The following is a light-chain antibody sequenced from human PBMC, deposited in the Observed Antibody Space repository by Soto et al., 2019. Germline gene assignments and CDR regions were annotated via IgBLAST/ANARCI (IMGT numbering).Light chain of an antibody. CDR3: QQRSNWPIT. CDR2: DAS. Sequence: EIVLTQSPATLSLSPGERATLSCRASQSVSHYLAWCHQKPGQAPRLLIYDASSRASSIPARFSGSGSGTDFTSTISSLEPQDFAVYYCQQRSNWPITFGQGTRLEIK. V-gene: IGKV3-11*01. J-gene: IGKJ5*01. CDR1: QSVSHY.